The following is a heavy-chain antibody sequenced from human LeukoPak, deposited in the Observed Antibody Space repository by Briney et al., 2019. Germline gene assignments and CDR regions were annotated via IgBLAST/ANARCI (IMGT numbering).Heavy chain of an antibody. CDR3: VQTTGWPGFDY. Sequence: PSETLSLTCTVSGGSISSSYWSWFRQPAGKGLEWIGNIYSGVPTYFNPSLKSRVIISVDTSKNQFSLNLTSVTAADTAMYYCVQTTGWPGFDYWGQGILVTVSS. CDR2: IYSGVPT. CDR1: GGSISSSY. D-gene: IGHD1-1*01. V-gene: IGHV4-4*09. J-gene: IGHJ4*02.